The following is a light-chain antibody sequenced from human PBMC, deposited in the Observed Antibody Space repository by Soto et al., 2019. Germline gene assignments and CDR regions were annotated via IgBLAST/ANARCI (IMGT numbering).Light chain of an antibody. V-gene: IGLV4-69*01. CDR1: SGHSSYV. CDR3: QTWGTGIVV. Sequence: QYVLTQSPSASASLGASVKLTCTLSSGHSSYVIAWHQQQPEKGPRYLMKLNSDGSHTKGDGIPDRFSGSSSGAERYLTISSLQSEDEADYYCQTWGTGIVVFGGGTQLTVL. CDR2: LNSDGSH. J-gene: IGLJ2*01.